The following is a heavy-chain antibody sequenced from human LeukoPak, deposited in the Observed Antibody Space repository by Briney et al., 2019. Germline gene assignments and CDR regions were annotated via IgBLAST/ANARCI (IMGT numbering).Heavy chain of an antibody. CDR1: GFSFSTYG. CDR3: AGYDSSGYYYN. V-gene: IGHV3-30*04. CDR2: ISHDGKIK. D-gene: IGHD3-22*01. J-gene: IGHJ4*02. Sequence: PGGSLRLSCAASGFSFSTYGMHWVRQAPGKGLEWVTLISHDGKIKCDADSVKGRFTISRDNSKNTLYLQMNSLRAEDTAVYYCAGYDSSGYYYNWGQGTLVTVSS.